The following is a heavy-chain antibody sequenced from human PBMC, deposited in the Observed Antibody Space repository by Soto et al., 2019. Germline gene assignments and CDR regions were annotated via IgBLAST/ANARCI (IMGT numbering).Heavy chain of an antibody. CDR3: ARDEYYYDSSGYRPRDVFDI. CDR1: GFTFSSYS. V-gene: IGHV3-21*01. D-gene: IGHD3-22*01. J-gene: IGHJ3*02. CDR2: ISTSSRYI. Sequence: LRLSCAASGFTFSSYSMNWVRQAPGKGLEWVSSISTSSRYIYYADSVKGRFTISRDNAKNSLYLQMNSLRAEDTAVYYCARDEYYYDSSGYRPRDVFDIWGQGTMVTVSS.